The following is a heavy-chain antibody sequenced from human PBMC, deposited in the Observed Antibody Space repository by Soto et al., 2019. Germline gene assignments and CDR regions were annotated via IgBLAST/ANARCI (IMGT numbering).Heavy chain of an antibody. V-gene: IGHV4-39*01. CDR3: ARRETLNCSSTSCYGGFDY. CDR1: GGSISSSSYY. D-gene: IGHD2-2*01. J-gene: IGHJ4*02. Sequence: SETLSLTCTVSGGSISSSSYYWGWIRQPPGKGLEWIGSIYYSGSTYYNPSLKSRVTISVDTSKNQFSLKLSSVTAADTAVYYCARRETLNCSSTSCYGGFDYWGQGTLVTVSS. CDR2: IYYSGST.